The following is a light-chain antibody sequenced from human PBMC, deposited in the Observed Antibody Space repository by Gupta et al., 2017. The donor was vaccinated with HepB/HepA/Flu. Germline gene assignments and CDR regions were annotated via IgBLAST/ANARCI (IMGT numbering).Light chain of an antibody. CDR3: SSYTSSSTLIV. CDR2: NVN. J-gene: IGLJ1*01. V-gene: IGLV2-14*03. CDR1: SGDVGGYNY. Sequence: QSALTQPASVSGSPGQSITISCTGTSGDVGGYNYVSWYQQHPGEVPKLIIYNVNDRPSGVSNRFSGSKSGNTASLTISGLQAEDEADYYCSSYTSSSTLIVFATGTKVTVL.